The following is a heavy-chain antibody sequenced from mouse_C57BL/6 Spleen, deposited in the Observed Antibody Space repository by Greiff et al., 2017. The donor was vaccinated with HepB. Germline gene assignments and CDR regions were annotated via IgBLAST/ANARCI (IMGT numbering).Heavy chain of an antibody. D-gene: IGHD2-4*01. Sequence: QVHVKQPGAELVKPGASVKLSCKASGYTFTSYWMHWVKQRPGQGLEWIGMIHPNSGSTNYNEKFKSKATLTVDKSSSTAYMQLSSLTSEDSAVYYCARNPFYDYDGAWFAYWGQGTLVTVSA. CDR2: IHPNSGST. V-gene: IGHV1-64*01. J-gene: IGHJ3*01. CDR1: GYTFTSYW. CDR3: ARNPFYDYDGAWFAY.